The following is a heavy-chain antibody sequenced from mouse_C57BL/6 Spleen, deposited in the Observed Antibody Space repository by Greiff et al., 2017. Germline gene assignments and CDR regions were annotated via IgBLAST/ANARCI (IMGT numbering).Heavy chain of an antibody. CDR1: GYTFTDYE. D-gene: IGHD2-1*01. Sequence: QVQLKESGAELVRPGASVTLSCKASGYTFTDYEMHWVKQTPVHGLEWIGAIDPETGGTAYNQKFKGKAILTADKSSSTAYMELSSLTPEDSAVYYCTRPIYSVTSFYYWGQGTTLTVSS. CDR3: TRPIYSVTSFYY. J-gene: IGHJ2*01. CDR2: IDPETGGT. V-gene: IGHV1-15*01.